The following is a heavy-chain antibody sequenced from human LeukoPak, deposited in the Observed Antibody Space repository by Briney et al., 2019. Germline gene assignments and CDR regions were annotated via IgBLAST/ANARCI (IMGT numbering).Heavy chain of an antibody. CDR3: AAVIRWLGNDY. J-gene: IGHJ4*02. V-gene: IGHV3-48*03. Sequence: PGGSLRLSCAASGFTFSSYEMNWVRQAPGKGLEWVSYISSSGSTIYYADSVKGRFTISRDNAKNSLYLQMNSLRAEDTAVYYCAAVIRWLGNDYWGPGNPGHRLL. CDR2: ISSSGSTI. D-gene: IGHD5-24*01. CDR1: GFTFSSYE.